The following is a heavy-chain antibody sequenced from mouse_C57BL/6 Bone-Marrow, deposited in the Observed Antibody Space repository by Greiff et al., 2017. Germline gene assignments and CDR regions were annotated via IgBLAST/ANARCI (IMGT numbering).Heavy chain of an antibody. CDR3: ARRTTVVATDAMDY. J-gene: IGHJ4*01. CDR2: INPNNGGT. D-gene: IGHD1-1*01. CDR1: GYTFTDYN. Sequence: EVQLQQSGPELVKPGASVKMSCKASGYTFTDYNMHWVKQSHGKSLEWIGYINPNNGGTSYNQKFKGKATLTVNKSSSTAYMELRSRTSEDSAVSYCARRTTVVATDAMDYWGQGTPVTVSS. V-gene: IGHV1-22*01.